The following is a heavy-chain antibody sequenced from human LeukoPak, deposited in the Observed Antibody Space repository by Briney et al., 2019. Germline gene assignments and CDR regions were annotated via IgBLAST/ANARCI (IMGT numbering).Heavy chain of an antibody. V-gene: IGHV4-59*12. J-gene: IGHJ4*02. CDR3: ARGFIAAGDDY. Sequence: PSETLSLTCTVSGGSISSYYWSWIRQPPGKGLEWIGYIYYSGSTNYNPSLKSRVTISVDTSKNQFSLKLSSVTAADTAVYYCARGFIAAGDDYWGQGTLVTVSS. D-gene: IGHD6-13*01. CDR1: GGSISSYY. CDR2: IYYSGST.